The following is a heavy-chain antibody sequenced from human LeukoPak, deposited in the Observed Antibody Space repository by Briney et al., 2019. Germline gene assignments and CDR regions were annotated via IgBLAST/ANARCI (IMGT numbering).Heavy chain of an antibody. CDR3: ARIAGYCSSTSCRAPEADHYYYYMDV. CDR2: IYYSGST. CDR1: GGSISSSSYY. D-gene: IGHD2-2*03. J-gene: IGHJ6*03. V-gene: IGHV4-39*01. Sequence: PSETLSLTCTVSGGSISSSSYYWGWSRQPPGKGLEWIGSIYYSGSTYYNPSLKSRVTISVDTSKNQFSLKLSSVTAADTAVYYCARIAGYCSSTSCRAPEADHYYYYMDVWGKGTTVTVSS.